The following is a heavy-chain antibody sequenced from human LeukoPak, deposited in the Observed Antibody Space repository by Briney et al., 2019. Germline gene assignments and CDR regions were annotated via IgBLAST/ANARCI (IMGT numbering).Heavy chain of an antibody. CDR1: GFTFSNSW. V-gene: IGHV3-7*01. Sequence: LLGGSLRLSCAASGFTFSNSWMSWVRQAPGKGLEWVANIKEDGSEKYYEDSVKGRFTISRDNAKNLVYLQMNSLRAEDTAVYYCTRDNRYYYWGQGTVVTVSP. D-gene: IGHD2-21*01. J-gene: IGHJ4*02. CDR2: IKEDGSEK. CDR3: TRDNRYYY.